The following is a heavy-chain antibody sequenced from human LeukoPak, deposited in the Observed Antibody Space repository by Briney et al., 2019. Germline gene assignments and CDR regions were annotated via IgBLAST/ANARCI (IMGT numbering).Heavy chain of an antibody. CDR1: GFTFSSYG. Sequence: PGRSLRLSCAASGFTFSSYGMHWVRQAPGKGLEWVAVISYDGSNKYYADSVKGRFTISRDNSKNTLYLQMNSLRAEDTAVYYCAKVQVVAATKNYYGMDVWGQGTTVTVSS. D-gene: IGHD2-15*01. CDR2: ISYDGSNK. V-gene: IGHV3-30*18. CDR3: AKVQVVAATKNYYGMDV. J-gene: IGHJ6*02.